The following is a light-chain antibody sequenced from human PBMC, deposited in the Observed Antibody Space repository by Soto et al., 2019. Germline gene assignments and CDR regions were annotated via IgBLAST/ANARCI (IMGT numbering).Light chain of an antibody. J-gene: IGKJ5*01. V-gene: IGKV1-39*01. CDR2: VAS. CDR1: QNIENY. CDR3: QQNFGSPPIT. Sequence: DIQMTQSPSSLSASLGDTVTISCRASQNIENYLHWYQQKAGKAPEVLLYVASVLKDGVSSRFSSSGYETDFTLTITNLQPEDFAMYYCQQNFGSPPITFGQGTRLDIK.